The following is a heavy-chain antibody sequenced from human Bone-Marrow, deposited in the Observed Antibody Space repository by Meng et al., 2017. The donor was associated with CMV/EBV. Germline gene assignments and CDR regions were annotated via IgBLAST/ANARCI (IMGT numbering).Heavy chain of an antibody. CDR2: ISSSSSTI. CDR1: GFTFSDYY. J-gene: IGHJ6*02. Sequence: GESLKISCAASGFTFSDYYMSWIRQAPGKGLEWVSYISSSSSTIYYADSVKGRFTISRDNAKNSLYLQMNSLRAEDTAVYYCARDAGDYEYGMDVWGQGTTVTVSS. CDR3: ARDAGDYEYGMDV. V-gene: IGHV3-11*04.